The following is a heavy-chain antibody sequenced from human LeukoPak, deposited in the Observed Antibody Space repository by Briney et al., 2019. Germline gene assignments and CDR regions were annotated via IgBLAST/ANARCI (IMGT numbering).Heavy chain of an antibody. Sequence: SVKVSCKASGGTFSSYAISWVRQAPGQGLEWMGGIIPIFGTANYAQKFQGRVTITADESTSTACMELSSLRSEDTAVYYCARGGAGYSSGWYRYYYYYYMDVWGKGTTVTVSS. CDR1: GGTFSSYA. V-gene: IGHV1-69*13. J-gene: IGHJ6*03. D-gene: IGHD6-19*01. CDR2: IIPIFGTA. CDR3: ARGGAGYSSGWYRYYYYYYMDV.